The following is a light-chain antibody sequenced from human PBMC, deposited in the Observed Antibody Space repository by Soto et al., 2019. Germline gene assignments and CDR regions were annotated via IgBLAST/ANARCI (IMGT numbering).Light chain of an antibody. V-gene: IGKV3-20*01. CDR3: QQYGSSPFT. J-gene: IGKJ3*01. CDR1: QSVSSSY. CDR2: GAS. Sequence: EIVLTQPPGALSLSPGERATLSCRASQSVSSSYLAWYQQKPGQAPRLLIYGASSRATGIPDRFSGSGPGTDFTLTISRLEPEDFAVYYCQQYGSSPFTFSPGT.